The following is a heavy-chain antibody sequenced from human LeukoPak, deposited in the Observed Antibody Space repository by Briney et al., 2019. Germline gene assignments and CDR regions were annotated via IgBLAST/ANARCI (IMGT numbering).Heavy chain of an antibody. V-gene: IGHV4-4*07. J-gene: IGHJ4*02. Sequence: PSETLSLTCTVSGGSISSYYWSWIRQPAGKGLEWIGRIYTSGSTNYNPSLKSRATMSVDTSKNQFSLKLSSVTAADTAVYYCARDSRRGGGSYLIDYWGQGTLVTVSS. CDR3: ARDSRRGGGSYLIDY. CDR1: GGSISSYY. D-gene: IGHD1-26*01. CDR2: IYTSGST.